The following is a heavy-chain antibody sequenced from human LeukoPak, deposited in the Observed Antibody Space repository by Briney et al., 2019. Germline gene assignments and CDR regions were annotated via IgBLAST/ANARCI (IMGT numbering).Heavy chain of an antibody. CDR1: GFTFSGSA. V-gene: IGHV3-73*01. D-gene: IGHD4-23*01. CDR2: IRSKANSYAT. Sequence: GGSLKLSCAASGFTFSGSAMHWVRQASGKGLEWVGRIRSKANSYATAYAASVKGRFTISRDDSKNTAYLQMNSLKTEDTAVYYRTRLSVVTDDYWGQGTLVTVSS. CDR3: TRLSVVTDDY. J-gene: IGHJ4*02.